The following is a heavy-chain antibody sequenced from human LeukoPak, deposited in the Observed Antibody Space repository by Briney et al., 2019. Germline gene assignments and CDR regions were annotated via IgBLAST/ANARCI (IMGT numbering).Heavy chain of an antibody. V-gene: IGHV3-23*01. CDR2: ISGSGGST. Sequence: GGSLRLSCAASGFTFSSYAMSWVRQAPGKGLEWVSAISGSGGSTYYADSVKGRFTISRDNSKNTLYLQMNSLRAEDTAVYYCAKGLGIAVAGTGYYFDYWGQGTLVTVSS. J-gene: IGHJ4*02. D-gene: IGHD6-19*01. CDR1: GFTFSSYA. CDR3: AKGLGIAVAGTGYYFDY.